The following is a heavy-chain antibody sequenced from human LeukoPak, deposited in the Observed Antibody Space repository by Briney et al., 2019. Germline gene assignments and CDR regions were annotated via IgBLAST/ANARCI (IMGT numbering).Heavy chain of an antibody. CDR1: GFTFSSYW. Sequence: GGSLRLSCAASGFTFSSYWMHWVRQAPGKGLVWVSRIKSDGSTNYADSVKGRFTIPRDNAKNTVSLQMNSLRAEDTGVYYCARAPSEIGGYYPEYFRHWGQGTLVTVSS. J-gene: IGHJ1*01. CDR2: IKSDGST. D-gene: IGHD3-22*01. V-gene: IGHV3-74*01. CDR3: ARAPSEIGGYYPEYFRH.